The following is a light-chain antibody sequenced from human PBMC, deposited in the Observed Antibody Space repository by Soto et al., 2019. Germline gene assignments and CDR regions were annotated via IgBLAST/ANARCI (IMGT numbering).Light chain of an antibody. Sequence: EIVLTQSPGTLSLSPGERATLSCRASQTVASNYLAWYQHKAGQAPRLLICGACSMATGIPDRFSGSGSVTAFALAISRLEPEDCAVYYCQQFESVITFGQGTRLEIK. CDR2: GAC. V-gene: IGKV3-20*01. J-gene: IGKJ5*01. CDR1: QTVASNY. CDR3: QQFESVIT.